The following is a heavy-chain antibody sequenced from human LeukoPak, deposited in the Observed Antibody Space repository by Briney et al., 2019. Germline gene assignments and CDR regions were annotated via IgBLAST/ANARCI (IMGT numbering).Heavy chain of an antibody. Sequence: GGSLRLSCEVSGFTFSSLWMSWARQGPGKGLEWVATINVDGSAGYYVDSVKGRFTISRDNVKSSLYLHMSSLRVEDTAVYYCATVFDYWGQGTLVTVSS. V-gene: IGHV3-7*01. CDR2: INVDGSAG. CDR1: GFTFSSLW. J-gene: IGHJ4*02. CDR3: ATVFDY. D-gene: IGHD1-1*01.